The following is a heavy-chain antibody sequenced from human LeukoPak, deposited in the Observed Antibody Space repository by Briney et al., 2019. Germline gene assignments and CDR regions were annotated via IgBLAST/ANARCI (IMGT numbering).Heavy chain of an antibody. CDR1: GGSISSSSYY. CDR3: ARGPPDNDFWSGHLD. CDR2: IYYSGST. D-gene: IGHD3-3*01. V-gene: IGHV4-39*07. J-gene: IGHJ4*02. Sequence: SETLSLTCTVSGGSISSSSYYWGWIRQPPGKGLEWIGSIYYSGSTYYNPSLKSRVTISVDTSKNQFSLKLSSVTAADTAVYYCARGPPDNDFWSGHLDWGQGTLVTVSS.